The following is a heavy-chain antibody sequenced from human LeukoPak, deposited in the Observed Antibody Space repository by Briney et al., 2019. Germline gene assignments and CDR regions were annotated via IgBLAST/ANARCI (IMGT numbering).Heavy chain of an antibody. CDR2: FYYSGDT. J-gene: IGHJ6*02. D-gene: IGHD2-2*02. Sequence: SETLSLTCTVSGDSISSSSYYWGWIRQAPGKGLEWIGSFYYSGDTYYHPSLKSRVTISVDTSKNQFSLKLSSVTAADTAVYYCARGRVVPAAIRVGCCYYYYGMDVWGQGTTVTVSS. V-gene: IGHV4-39*07. CDR3: ARGRVVPAAIRVGCCYYYYGMDV. CDR1: GDSISSSSYY.